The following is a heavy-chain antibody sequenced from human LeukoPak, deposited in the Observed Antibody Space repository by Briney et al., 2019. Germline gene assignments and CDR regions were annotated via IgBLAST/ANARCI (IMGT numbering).Heavy chain of an antibody. CDR1: GLTFRSYG. CDR2: IISSGTTV. D-gene: IGHD2/OR15-2a*01. J-gene: IGHJ3*02. Sequence: PGGSLRLSCAASGLTFRSYGVNWVRQAPGKGLEWVSYIISSGTTVYFADSVKGRFTISRDNAKNSLYLHLNSLRAEDTAVYYCARELLDAFDIWGHGTMVTVSS. CDR3: ARELLDAFDI. V-gene: IGHV3-48*03.